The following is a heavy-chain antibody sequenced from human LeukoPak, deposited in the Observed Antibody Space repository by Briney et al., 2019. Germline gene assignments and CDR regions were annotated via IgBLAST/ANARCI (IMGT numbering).Heavy chain of an antibody. D-gene: IGHD4-17*01. V-gene: IGHV4-38-2*02. CDR3: AREVGGDFDALDY. CDR2: IYHSGRT. CDR1: DYSISSGYY. J-gene: IGHJ4*02. Sequence: SETLSLTCTVSDYSISSGYYWGWIRQPPGKGLEWIGSIYHSGRTYYNPSLKSRVTISVDTSRNQFSLILSSVTAADTAVYYCAREVGGDFDALDYWGQGTLVTVSS.